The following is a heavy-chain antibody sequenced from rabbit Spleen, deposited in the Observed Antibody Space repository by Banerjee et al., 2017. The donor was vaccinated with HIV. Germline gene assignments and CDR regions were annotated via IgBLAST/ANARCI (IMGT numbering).Heavy chain of an antibody. CDR3: ARDLTGAIGWNFNL. J-gene: IGHJ4*01. CDR2: IVAGSSGST. Sequence: QEQLEESGGDLVKPGASLTVTCTASGFSFSSSYYMCWVRQAPGKGLEWIACIVAGSSGSTYYASWAKGRFTISKTSSTTVTLQMTSLTAADTATYFCARDLTGAIGWNFNLWGPGTLVTVS. CDR1: GFSFSSSYY. D-gene: IGHD7-1*01. V-gene: IGHV1S45*01.